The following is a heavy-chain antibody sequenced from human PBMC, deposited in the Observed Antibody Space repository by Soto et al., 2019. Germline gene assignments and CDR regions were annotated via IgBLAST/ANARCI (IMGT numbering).Heavy chain of an antibody. Sequence: SETLSLTCAVSGGSISSGGYSWSWIRQPPGKGLEWIGYISHTGSTNYNPSLKSRVTISVDTSKNQFSLKLSSVTAADTAVYYCVRHAQWLIRAYWGQGSLVTVSS. CDR3: VRHAQWLIRAY. V-gene: IGHV4-30-2*01. D-gene: IGHD6-19*01. J-gene: IGHJ4*01. CDR2: ISHTGST. CDR1: GGSISSGGYS.